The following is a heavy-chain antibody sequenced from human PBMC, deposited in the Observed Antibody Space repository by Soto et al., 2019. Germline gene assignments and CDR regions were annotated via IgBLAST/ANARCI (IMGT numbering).Heavy chain of an antibody. CDR2: IYYSGST. J-gene: IGHJ4*02. CDR3: ARQRVGTIVIGGRLANYFDY. CDR1: GGSISSSSYY. Sequence: PSETLSLTCTVSGGSISSSSYYWGWIRQPPGKGLEWIGSIYYSGSTYYNPSLKSRVTISVDTSKNQFSLKLSSVTAADTAVYYCARQRVGTIVIGGRLANYFDYWCQGILVNVS. V-gene: IGHV4-39*01. D-gene: IGHD1-26*01.